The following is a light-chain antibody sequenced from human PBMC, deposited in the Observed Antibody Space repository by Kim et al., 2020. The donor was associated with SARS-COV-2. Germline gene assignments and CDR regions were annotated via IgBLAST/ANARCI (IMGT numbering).Light chain of an antibody. CDR1: ESSDIA. J-gene: IGKJ2*01. V-gene: IGKV6-21*02. CDR2: YAS. Sequence: VTPKGKDAITSRASESSDIALHWNQQKTDQPPELLIKYASQSISGVPSRFSGRGSGTDFTLTINGLEAADAATYYCHQSGGLPYTFGQGTKLEI. CDR3: HQSGGLPYT.